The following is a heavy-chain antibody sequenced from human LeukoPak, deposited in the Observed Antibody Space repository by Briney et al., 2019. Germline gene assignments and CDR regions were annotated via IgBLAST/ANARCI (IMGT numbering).Heavy chain of an antibody. J-gene: IGHJ4*02. D-gene: IGHD6-19*01. CDR3: AREASSSGSFDY. CDR1: GGSFSGYY. Sequence: SETLSLTCAVYGGSFSGYYWSWIRQPPGKGLEWIGEINHSGSTNYNPSLKSRVTISVDTSKNQFSLKLTSVTAADTAVYYCAREASSSGSFDYWGQGTLVTVSS. CDR2: INHSGST. V-gene: IGHV4-34*01.